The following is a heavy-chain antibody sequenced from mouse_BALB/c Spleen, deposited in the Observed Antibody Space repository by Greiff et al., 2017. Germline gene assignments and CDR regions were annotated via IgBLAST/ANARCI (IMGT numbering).Heavy chain of an antibody. J-gene: IGHJ3*01. CDR3: ARSGHGQLGLRSAWFAY. CDR1: GYSITSDYA. CDR2: ISYSGST. D-gene: IGHD3-1*01. Sequence: EVQLQESGPGLVKPSQSLSLTCTVTGYSITSDYAWNWIRQFPGNKLEWMGYISYSGSTSYNPSLKSRISITRDTSKNQFFLQLNSVTTEDTATYYCARSGHGQLGLRSAWFAYWGQGTLVTVSA. V-gene: IGHV3-2*02.